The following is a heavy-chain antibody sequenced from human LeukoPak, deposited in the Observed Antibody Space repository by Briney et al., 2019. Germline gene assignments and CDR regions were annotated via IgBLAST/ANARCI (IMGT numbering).Heavy chain of an antibody. D-gene: IGHD5-12*01. Sequence: PGGSLRLSCAASGFTFSSYGMHWVRQAPGKGLEWVAVIWYDGSNKYYADSVKGRFTISRDNSKNTLYLQMNSLRAEDTAVYYCARDRRAVATRRPIDYWGQGTLVTVSS. V-gene: IGHV3-33*01. CDR2: IWYDGSNK. J-gene: IGHJ4*02. CDR1: GFTFSSYG. CDR3: ARDRRAVATRRPIDY.